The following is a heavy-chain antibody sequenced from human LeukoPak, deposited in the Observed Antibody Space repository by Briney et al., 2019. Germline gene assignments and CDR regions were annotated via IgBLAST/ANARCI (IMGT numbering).Heavy chain of an antibody. V-gene: IGHV3-23*01. CDR2: ISGSGGST. CDR3: AKDGTLWFGELLSNYYYYGMDV. D-gene: IGHD3-10*01. Sequence: PGGSLRLSCAASGFTFSSYAMSWVRPAPGKGLEWVSAISGSGGSTYYADSVKGRFTISRDNSKNTLYLQMNSLRAEETDVYYCAKDGTLWFGELLSNYYYYGMDVWGKGTTVTVSS. J-gene: IGHJ6*04. CDR1: GFTFSSYA.